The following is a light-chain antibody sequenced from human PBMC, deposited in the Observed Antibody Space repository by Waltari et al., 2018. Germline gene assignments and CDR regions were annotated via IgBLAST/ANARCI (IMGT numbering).Light chain of an antibody. Sequence: QSVLTQPPSASGTPGQRVTISCSGSSSNIGSNYVYCYQQLPGTAHKLPIYRNNQRPSGVRDRFSGSTSGTSASLAMSGLRSEEEADYYWAAWDDSLSGPWVFGGGTKLTVL. CDR3: AAWDDSLSGPWV. CDR2: RNN. V-gene: IGLV1-47*01. J-gene: IGLJ3*02. CDR1: SSNIGSNY.